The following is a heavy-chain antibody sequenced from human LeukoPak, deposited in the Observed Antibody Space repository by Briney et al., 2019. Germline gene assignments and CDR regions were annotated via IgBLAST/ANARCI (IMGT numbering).Heavy chain of an antibody. CDR1: GFTFSSYW. D-gene: IGHD6-13*01. Sequence: GGSLRLSCAASGFTFSSYWMHWVRQAPGKGLVWVSRINSDGSSTSYADSVKGRFTISRDNAKNTLYLQMNSLRAEDTAVYYCARAGIAAAAWPYYYYGMDVWGQGTTVTVSS. CDR2: INSDGSST. CDR3: ARAGIAAAAWPYYYYGMDV. J-gene: IGHJ6*02. V-gene: IGHV3-74*01.